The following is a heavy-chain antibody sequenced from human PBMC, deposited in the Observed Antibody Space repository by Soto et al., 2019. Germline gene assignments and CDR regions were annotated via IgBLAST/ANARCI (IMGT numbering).Heavy chain of an antibody. J-gene: IGHJ4*02. CDR2: ISYDGSNK. CDR1: GFTFSSYA. CDR3: ARDHYPTYYYDSSGYGTGIY. V-gene: IGHV3-30-3*01. Sequence: QVQLVESGGGVVQPGRSLRLSCAASGFTFSSYAMHWVRQAPGKGLEWVAVISYDGSNKYYADAVKGRFTISRDNSKNTLYLQMNRLRAEDTAVYYCARDHYPTYYYDSSGYGTGIYWGQGTLVTVSS. D-gene: IGHD3-22*01.